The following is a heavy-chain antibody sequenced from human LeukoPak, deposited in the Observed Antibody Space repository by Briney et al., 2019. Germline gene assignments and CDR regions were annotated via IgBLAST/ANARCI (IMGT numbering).Heavy chain of an antibody. Sequence: LGASVKVSCKPTGYSFTAYYIFWMRQAPGPGLECMGWINLYNGATKYAQRFQSRATMTRDTSISTAYMELSRLRSDDTATYYCASWAGGNEPVASFDYWGQGTLVTVSS. V-gene: IGHV1-2*02. CDR2: INLYNGAT. CDR3: ASWAGGNEPVASFDY. D-gene: IGHD1-14*01. CDR1: GYSFTAYY. J-gene: IGHJ4*02.